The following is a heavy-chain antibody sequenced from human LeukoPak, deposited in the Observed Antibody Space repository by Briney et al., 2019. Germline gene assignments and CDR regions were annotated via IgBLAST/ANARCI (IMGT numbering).Heavy chain of an antibody. CDR3: ARVLTTVTTSFYLDV. CDR1: GGTFSEFD. V-gene: IGHV1-69*13. CDR2: IVPIFGTS. J-gene: IGHJ6*03. Sequence: GASVKVSCKASGGTFSEFDISWVRQAPGQGLEWMGGIVPIFGTSNSAQKFQGRVTITADESTSTVYMELSSLRSEDTAVYYCARVLTTVTTSFYLDVWGKGTPVTVSS. D-gene: IGHD4-17*01.